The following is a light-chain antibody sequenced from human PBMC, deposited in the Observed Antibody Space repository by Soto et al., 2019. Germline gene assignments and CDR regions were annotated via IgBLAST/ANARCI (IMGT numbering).Light chain of an antibody. J-gene: IGKJ2*01. CDR2: AAS. Sequence: DIQMTQSPSSLSASVGDRVTITCRASQSSSTYLNWYQQKPGKAPKLLIYAASSLQSGVPSRFSGSGSGPDFTLTISSVQPEDFATYYCQQNYRTLMYTFGQGTKLEIK. CDR1: QSSSTY. V-gene: IGKV1-39*01. CDR3: QQNYRTLMYT.